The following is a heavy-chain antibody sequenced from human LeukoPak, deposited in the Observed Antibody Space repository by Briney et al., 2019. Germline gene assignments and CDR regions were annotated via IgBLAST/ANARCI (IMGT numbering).Heavy chain of an antibody. CDR3: ARSPPVGDFWCGYYWFDY. Sequence: ASVKVSCKASGYTFTGYYMHWVRQAPGQGLEWMGIINSSGASTSYAQKFQGRVTMTRDTSTSTVYMELSSLRSEDTAVYYCARSPPVGDFWCGYYWFDYWGQGTLVTVSS. CDR2: INSSGAST. CDR1: GYTFTGYY. D-gene: IGHD3-3*01. V-gene: IGHV1-46*01. J-gene: IGHJ4*02.